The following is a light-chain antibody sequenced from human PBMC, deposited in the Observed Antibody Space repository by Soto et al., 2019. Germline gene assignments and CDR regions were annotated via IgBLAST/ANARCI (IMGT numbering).Light chain of an antibody. J-gene: IGLJ2*01. Sequence: QSALTQPPSASGSPGQSVTISCTGTSSDVGGYNYVSWYQQHPGKAPKVMIYEVSKRPSGVPDRFSGSKSGNTASLTVSGLQADDDADYYCTSYAGSNLVFGGGTKVTVL. CDR1: SSDVGGYNY. CDR3: TSYAGSNLV. CDR2: EVS. V-gene: IGLV2-8*01.